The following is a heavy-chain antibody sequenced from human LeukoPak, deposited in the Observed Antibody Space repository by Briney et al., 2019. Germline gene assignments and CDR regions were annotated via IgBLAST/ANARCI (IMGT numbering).Heavy chain of an antibody. CDR1: GYSLTNYY. V-gene: IGHV1-18*04. CDR3: ARDSMVRGVIRSFGMDV. D-gene: IGHD3-10*01. CDR2: IITYNGNT. Sequence: GASVKVSCKAFGYSLTNYYVHWVRQAPGQGLEWMGCIITYNGNTYYSQKLQGRVTMTTDTSTSTAYMELRSLRSDDTAVYYCARDSMVRGVIRSFGMDVWGQGTTVTVSS. J-gene: IGHJ6*02.